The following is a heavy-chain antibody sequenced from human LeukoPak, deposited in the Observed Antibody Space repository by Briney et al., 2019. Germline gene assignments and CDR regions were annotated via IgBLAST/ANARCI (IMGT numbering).Heavy chain of an antibody. CDR2: INPKSGGA. V-gene: IGHV1-2*02. J-gene: IGHJ4*02. Sequence: GASVKVSCKASGYTFTDYYMHWVRQAPGQGLEWMGWINPKSGGADYAQKFQGRVTLTRGTSISTAYMELRRLRSDDTAVFYCSIDFGYWGQGTLVTVSS. CDR1: GYTFTDYY. CDR3: SIDFGY.